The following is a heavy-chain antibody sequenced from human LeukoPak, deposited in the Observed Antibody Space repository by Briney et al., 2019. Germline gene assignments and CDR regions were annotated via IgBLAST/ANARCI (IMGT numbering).Heavy chain of an antibody. CDR1: GFTFSSYW. D-gene: IGHD2-8*02. CDR2: MKGDGSHI. Sequence: GGSLRLSCAASGFTFSSYWMSWVRQAPGRGLRWVASMKGDGSHIYYVDSVKGRFTISRDNARNSLYLQMNSLRAEDTAVYYCARLFGGVTTFDYWGQGALVTVSS. CDR3: ARLFGGVTTFDY. V-gene: IGHV3-7*01. J-gene: IGHJ4*02.